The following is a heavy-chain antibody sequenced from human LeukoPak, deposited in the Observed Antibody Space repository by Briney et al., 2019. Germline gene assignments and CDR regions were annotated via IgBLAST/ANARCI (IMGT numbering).Heavy chain of an antibody. Sequence: GGSLRLPCAASGFTFSSYWMHWVRQAPGKGLVWVSRINSDGSSISYADSVKGRFTISRDNAKNTMYLQMNSLRAEDTAVYYCARDHGSSSSDGGRFDYWGQGTLVTVSS. J-gene: IGHJ4*02. D-gene: IGHD6-13*01. CDR2: INSDGSSI. CDR3: ARDHGSSSSDGGRFDY. CDR1: GFTFSSYW. V-gene: IGHV3-74*01.